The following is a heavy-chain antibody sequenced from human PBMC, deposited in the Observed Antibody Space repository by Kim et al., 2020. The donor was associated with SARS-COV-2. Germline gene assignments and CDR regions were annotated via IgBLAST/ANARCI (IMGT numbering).Heavy chain of an antibody. V-gene: IGHV1-46*01. D-gene: IGHD2-21*01. J-gene: IGHJ6*02. CDR1: GYTFTSFK. Sequence: ASVKVSCKASGYTFTSFKVHWVRQAPGQGLEWMAIITPSGGETTYAQKFQDRVTMTRDTSTSTAYMELTSLRSEDTAVYYCARDGGGILETGPAPYTLDVWGQGTTVTVSS. CDR2: ITPSGGET. CDR3: ARDGGGILETGPAPYTLDV.